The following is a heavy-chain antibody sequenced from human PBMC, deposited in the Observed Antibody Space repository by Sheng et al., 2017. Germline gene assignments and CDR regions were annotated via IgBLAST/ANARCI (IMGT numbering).Heavy chain of an antibody. CDR3: ARELSVDFWSRGYYYYYMDV. CDR2: IIPILGIA. J-gene: IGHJ6*03. CDR1: GGTFSSYT. V-gene: IGHV1-69*08. Sequence: QVQLVQSGAEVKKPGSSVKVSCKASGGTFSSYTISWVRQAPGQGLEWMGRIIPILGIANYAQKFQGRVTITADKSTSTAYMELSSLRSEDTAVYYCARELSVDFWSRGYYYYYMDVWGKGTTVTVSS. D-gene: IGHD3-3*01.